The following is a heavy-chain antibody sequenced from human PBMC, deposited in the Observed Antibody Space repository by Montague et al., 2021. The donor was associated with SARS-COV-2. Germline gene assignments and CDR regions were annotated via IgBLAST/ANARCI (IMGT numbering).Heavy chain of an antibody. V-gene: IGHV4-61*02. J-gene: IGHJ6*03. CDR2: IYSSGST. CDR1: GGSINSGSYH. Sequence: TLSLTCTVSGGSINSGSYHWSWIRQPAGKGLEWIGRIYSSGSTNYNPSLKSRVTISVDTSKNQFSLKVTSVTAADTAVYFCARDLGIMDVWGKGTTVTASS. CDR3: ARDLGIMDV. D-gene: IGHD7-27*01.